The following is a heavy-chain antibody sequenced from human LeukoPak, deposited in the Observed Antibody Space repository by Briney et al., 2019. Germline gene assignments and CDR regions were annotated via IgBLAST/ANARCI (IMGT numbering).Heavy chain of an antibody. CDR1: GYIFTGYY. Sequence: RRASVKVSCKASGYIFTGYYLHWVRQAPGQGLESMGWINPDSGDTNFAQKFQGRVTMTRDTSISTAYMVLNRLRSDDTAVYYCAREYYYGSGNYYNRIDYWGQGTLVTVSS. CDR3: AREYYYGSGNYYNRIDY. J-gene: IGHJ4*02. CDR2: INPDSGDT. V-gene: IGHV1-2*02. D-gene: IGHD3-10*01.